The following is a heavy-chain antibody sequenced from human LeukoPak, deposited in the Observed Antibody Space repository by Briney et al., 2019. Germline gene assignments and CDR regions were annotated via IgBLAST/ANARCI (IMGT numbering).Heavy chain of an antibody. CDR2: IYYSGST. J-gene: IGHJ4*02. D-gene: IGHD3-22*01. Sequence: SSETLSLTCTVSGDSTSSDSYYWGWIRQPPGKGLEWIGTIYYSGSTYYNPSLKSRVTISVDTSKNQFSLKLSSVTAADTAVYYCARQNYYDSSGCFDYWGQGTLVTVSS. V-gene: IGHV4-39*01. CDR3: ARQNYYDSSGCFDY. CDR1: GDSTSSDSYY.